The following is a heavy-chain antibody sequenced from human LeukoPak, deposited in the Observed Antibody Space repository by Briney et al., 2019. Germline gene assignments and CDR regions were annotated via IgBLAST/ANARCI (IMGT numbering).Heavy chain of an antibody. CDR2: INPNTGAT. J-gene: IGHJ4*02. CDR3: ARDRVGSGWPRPWYFEF. CDR1: GYTFTCYY. D-gene: IGHD6-19*01. Sequence: ASVKVSCKPSGYTFTCYYLHWMRQAPGQALEWRGWINPNTGATIYAQKFEGRVTLSRDTSISTAYMELTSLRSDDTAVYYCARDRVGSGWPRPWYFEFWGQGTLVTVPS. V-gene: IGHV1-2*02.